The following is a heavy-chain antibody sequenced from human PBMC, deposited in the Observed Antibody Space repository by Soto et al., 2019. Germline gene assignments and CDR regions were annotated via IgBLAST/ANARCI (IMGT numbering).Heavy chain of an antibody. CDR2: IYYIGTT. V-gene: IGHV4-61*01. J-gene: IGHJ4*02. Sequence: PSETLSLTCTVSDGSVNSGNYYWSWIRQPPGKGLEWIGHIYYIGTTNYNPSLKSRVTISIDTSKNQFSLKVTSVTAADTAMYFCAREEKQLSRYGGDFDYWGQGILVTVSS. CDR3: AREEKQLSRYGGDFDY. D-gene: IGHD3-16*01. CDR1: DGSVNSGNYY.